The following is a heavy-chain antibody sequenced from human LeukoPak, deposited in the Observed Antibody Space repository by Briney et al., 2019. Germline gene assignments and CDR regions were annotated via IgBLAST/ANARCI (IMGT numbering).Heavy chain of an antibody. J-gene: IGHJ4*02. Sequence: ASVKVSCKASGYTFTGYYMHWVRQAPGQGLEWMGWINPNSGGTNYAQKFQGRVTMTRDTSISTAYMELSRLRLDDTAVYYCARDPLIAVAGPPDWGQGTLVTVSS. V-gene: IGHV1-2*02. D-gene: IGHD6-19*01. CDR1: GYTFTGYY. CDR3: ARDPLIAVAGPPD. CDR2: INPNSGGT.